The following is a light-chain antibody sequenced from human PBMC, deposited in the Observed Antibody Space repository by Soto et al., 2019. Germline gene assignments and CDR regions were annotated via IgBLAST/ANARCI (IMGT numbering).Light chain of an antibody. Sequence: QSALTQPASVSGSPGQSITISCTGSSSDVGTYDLVYWYQHHPGAAPKLMIYEATRRPSGISNRFSGSKSGNTASLTISGLQAEDEADYYCCSFAGSNSWVFGGGTKLTVL. V-gene: IGLV2-23*01. CDR3: CSFAGSNSWV. J-gene: IGLJ3*02. CDR2: EAT. CDR1: SSDVGTYDL.